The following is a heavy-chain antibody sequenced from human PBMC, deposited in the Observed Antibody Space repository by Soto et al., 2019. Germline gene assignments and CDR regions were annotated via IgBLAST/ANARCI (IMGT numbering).Heavy chain of an antibody. CDR1: GFTVSSSY. CDR2: IYGGGST. J-gene: IGHJ4*02. D-gene: IGHD3-10*01. V-gene: IGHV3-53*02. Sequence: EVQLVETGGDLIQPGGSLRLSCAASGFTVSSSYMSWVRQARGKGLEWVSVIYGGGSTYYADSVKGRFTISRDNSTNTLYLQMTSLRAEDTAVYYCANAQLGSVGRPVYWGQGTLVTVSS. CDR3: ANAQLGSVGRPVY.